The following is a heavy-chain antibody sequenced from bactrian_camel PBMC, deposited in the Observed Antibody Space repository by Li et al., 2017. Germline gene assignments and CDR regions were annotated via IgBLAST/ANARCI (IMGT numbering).Heavy chain of an antibody. CDR2: LHRTDAVT. D-gene: IGHD2*01. Sequence: QLVESGGDTVQPGGSLGLSCAVSGFTFSTNAMSWVRLAPGKKREGVAGLHRTDAVTEYADSVRGRFTISEDRAKNTVYLQMDSLESEDTALYYCTTHAERGWRHFGRWGQGTQVTVS. CDR1: GFTFSTNA. V-gene: IGHV3S40*01. CDR3: TTHAERGWRHFGR. J-gene: IGHJ4*01.